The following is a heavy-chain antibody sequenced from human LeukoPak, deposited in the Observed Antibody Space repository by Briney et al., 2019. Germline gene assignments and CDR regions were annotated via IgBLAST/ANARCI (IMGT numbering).Heavy chain of an antibody. CDR1: VTYFCSSGCY. V-gene: IGHV4-39*02. J-gene: IGHJ4*02. CDR3: ARLGASLEWDSGSFPDY. Sequence: SETLSLTCTVSVTYFCSSGCYSGSIRQPPGKALGWIGSIFYTGNTYYNPSLTSRATISADTSKTNFSLELRFVTAADTAVYFYARLGASLEWDSGSFPDYWGQGTLVTVSS. CDR2: IFYTGNT. D-gene: IGHD3-10*01.